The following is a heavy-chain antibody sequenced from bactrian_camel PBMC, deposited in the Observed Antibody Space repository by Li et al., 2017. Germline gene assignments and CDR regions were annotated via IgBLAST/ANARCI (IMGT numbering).Heavy chain of an antibody. V-gene: IGHV3S42*01. Sequence: DVQLVESGGGSVQVGGSLRLSCAASGYIYNIGCMSWFRQAPGKEREGVAYIVRGTGRPTYADSVKGRFSISQDNAKATIYLQMNSLKPEGTATYYCATDRSGRKKGQGTQVTVS. CDR2: IVRGTGRP. D-gene: IGHD2*01. J-gene: IGHJ4*01. CDR1: GYIYNIGC.